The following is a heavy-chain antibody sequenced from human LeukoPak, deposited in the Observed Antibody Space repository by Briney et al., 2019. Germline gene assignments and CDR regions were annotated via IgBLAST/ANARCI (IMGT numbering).Heavy chain of an antibody. J-gene: IGHJ1*01. D-gene: IGHD4-17*01. Sequence: GGSLRLSCAASGFTFSDNYMTWVRQAPGKGLEWLSYISGNGGVIQYADSVKGRFTISRDNAKNLLYLQMDSLRVEDTAIYYCARVSGTTVTSKKYFNAEYFQHWGQGTLVTVSS. V-gene: IGHV3-11*04. CDR2: ISGNGGVI. CDR3: ARVSGTTVTSKKYFNAEYFQH. CDR1: GFTFSDNY.